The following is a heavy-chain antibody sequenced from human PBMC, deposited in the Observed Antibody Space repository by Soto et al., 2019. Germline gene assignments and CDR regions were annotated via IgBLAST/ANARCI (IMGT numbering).Heavy chain of an antibody. Sequence: VGSLRLSCATSGLTFSNYAMSWVRQAPGGGLEWVSSMSGSSSTTYYADSVRGRFTISRDRSKNTLYLQMSSLRAEDTALYYCAKNQERELPRVIDFCGQGTLVTVSS. CDR3: AKNQERELPRVIDF. V-gene: IGHV3-23*01. J-gene: IGHJ4*02. CDR1: GLTFSNYA. CDR2: MSGSSSTT. D-gene: IGHD1-7*01.